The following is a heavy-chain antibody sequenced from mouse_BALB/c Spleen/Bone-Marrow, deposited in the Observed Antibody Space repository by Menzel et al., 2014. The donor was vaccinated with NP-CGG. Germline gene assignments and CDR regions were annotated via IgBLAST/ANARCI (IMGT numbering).Heavy chain of an antibody. V-gene: IGHV5-17*02. CDR3: TRGGNWEDFDY. Sequence: EVKLVESGGGLVQPGGFRKLSCAASGFTFSSFGMHWVRQAPEKGLEWVAYISSGSRAIYYAGIVKGRFTISRDNPKNTLFLQMTGLRSEDTAMYYCTRGGNWEDFDYWGQGTTLTVSS. CDR2: ISSGSRAI. CDR1: GFTFSSFG. J-gene: IGHJ2*01. D-gene: IGHD4-1*01.